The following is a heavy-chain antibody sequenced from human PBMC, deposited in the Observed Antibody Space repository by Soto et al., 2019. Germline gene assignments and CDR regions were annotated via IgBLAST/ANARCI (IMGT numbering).Heavy chain of an antibody. V-gene: IGHV4-59*01. D-gene: IGHD6-19*01. CDR2: IYYSGST. CDR1: GVSISSYY. Sequence: QVQLQESGPGLVKPSETLSLTCTVSGVSISSYYWSWIRQPPGKGLEWIGYIYYSGSTNYNPSLKSRVTISVDTSKNQFSLKLSSVTAADTDVYYCARSIAVAGRDYWGQGTLVTVSS. J-gene: IGHJ4*02. CDR3: ARSIAVAGRDY.